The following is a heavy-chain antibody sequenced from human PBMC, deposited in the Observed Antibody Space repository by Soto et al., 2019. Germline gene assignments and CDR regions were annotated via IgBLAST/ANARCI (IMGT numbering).Heavy chain of an antibody. CDR3: ARSSPLGPPGY. Sequence: ESGGGLVQPGGSLRLSCAASGFTFRSYWMSWVRQAPGKGLEWVANIKDDGSDKYYVDSVKGRFTISRDNAKNSLYLQMNSLRVEDTAVYYCARSSPLGPPGYWGQGTLVTVPA. V-gene: IGHV3-7*01. J-gene: IGHJ4*02. CDR2: IKDDGSDK. CDR1: GFTFRSYW.